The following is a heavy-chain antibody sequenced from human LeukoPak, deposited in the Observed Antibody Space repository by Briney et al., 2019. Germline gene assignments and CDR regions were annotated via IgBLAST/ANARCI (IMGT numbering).Heavy chain of an antibody. V-gene: IGHV4-59*01. Sequence: SETLSLTCTVSGGPLSSYYWSWIRQPPGKGLEWIGYISYSGSTNYNTSLKSRVTISVDTSKNQFSLKLSSVTAADTAVYYCARSSSAHYYDSSGYLPSPFDYWGQGTLVTVSS. J-gene: IGHJ4*02. CDR3: ARSSSAHYYDSSGYLPSPFDY. CDR2: ISYSGST. CDR1: GGPLSSYY. D-gene: IGHD3-22*01.